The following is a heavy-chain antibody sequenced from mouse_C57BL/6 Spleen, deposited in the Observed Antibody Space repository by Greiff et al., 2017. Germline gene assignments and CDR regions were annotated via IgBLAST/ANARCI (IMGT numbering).Heavy chain of an antibody. CDR3: AKESYSFAY. CDR2: IWRGGST. D-gene: IGHD2-12*01. J-gene: IGHJ3*01. V-gene: IGHV2-5*01. CDR1: GFSLTSYG. Sequence: VMLVESGPGLVQPSQSLSITCTVSGFSLTSYGVHWVRQSPGKGLEWLGVIWRGGSTDYNAAFMSRLSITKDNSKSHVFFKMNSLQADDTAIYYCAKESYSFAYWGQGTLVTVSA.